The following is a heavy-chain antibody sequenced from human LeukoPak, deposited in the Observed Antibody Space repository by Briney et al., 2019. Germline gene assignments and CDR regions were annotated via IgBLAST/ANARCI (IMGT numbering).Heavy chain of an antibody. Sequence: SETLSLTCTVSGGSISSYYWSWVRQPPGKGLEWVGYIYYSGSTNYNPSLESRETISVDTSKNQFSLKLSSVTAADTAVYYCARHRPRSYYDSSGSDFDYWGQGTLVTVSS. V-gene: IGHV4-59*08. CDR3: ARHRPRSYYDSSGSDFDY. J-gene: IGHJ4*02. CDR2: IYYSGST. CDR1: GGSISSYY. D-gene: IGHD3-22*01.